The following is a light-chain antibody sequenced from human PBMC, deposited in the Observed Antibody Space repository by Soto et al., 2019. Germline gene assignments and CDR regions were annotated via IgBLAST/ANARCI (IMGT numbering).Light chain of an antibody. V-gene: IGLV2-14*03. Sequence: QSALTQPASVSGSPGQSITISCTGTSSDVGAYKYVSWHQQHPGKAPKPMIYDVSDRPSGVSDRFSGSKSGNTASLTISGLQAEYEADYYCSSYTGGSTSYVFGTGTKVTVL. CDR2: DVS. CDR1: SSDVGAYKY. J-gene: IGLJ1*01. CDR3: SSYTGGSTSYV.